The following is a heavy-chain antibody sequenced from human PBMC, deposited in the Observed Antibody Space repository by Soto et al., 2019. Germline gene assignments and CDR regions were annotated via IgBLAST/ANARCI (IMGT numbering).Heavy chain of an antibody. Sequence: SETLSLTCTVSGASIRIADYYWSCIRQAPGKGLEWIGYVYYTGSTYYNPSLMSRLTISVDTSKNQFSLKLTSVTAAETAVYYCVRTAREGAVAPHWFDRWGQGTQVTVSS. J-gene: IGHJ5*02. CDR1: GASIRIADYY. CDR2: VYYTGST. V-gene: IGHV4-30-4*01. CDR3: VRTAREGAVAPHWFDR. D-gene: IGHD2-21*02.